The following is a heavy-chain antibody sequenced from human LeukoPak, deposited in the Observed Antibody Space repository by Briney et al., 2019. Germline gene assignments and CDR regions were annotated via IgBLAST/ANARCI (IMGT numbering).Heavy chain of an antibody. D-gene: IGHD4-17*01. J-gene: IGHJ6*03. CDR1: GFTFSNYN. V-gene: IGHV3-21*01. CDR2: ITRDTIYT. Sequence: GGSLRLSCAASGFTFSNYNMNWVRQTPGKGLEWVSSITRDTIYTFYADSVKGRFTISRDNAKNSLSLQMNSLRAEDTAVYYCARDPYNGYYGDDYYYYMDVWGKGATVTISS. CDR3: ARDPYNGYYGDDYYYYMDV.